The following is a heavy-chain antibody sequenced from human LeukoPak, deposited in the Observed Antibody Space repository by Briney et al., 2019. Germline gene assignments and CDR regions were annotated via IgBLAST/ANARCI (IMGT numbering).Heavy chain of an antibody. D-gene: IGHD3-16*01. CDR1: GDSFSSNSAA. J-gene: IGHJ3*02. CDR2: TYYRSKLYN. CDR3: ARVWSRLHAFDI. Sequence: SQTLSLTCAISGDSFSSNSAAWNWLRQSPSRGLEWLGRTYYRSKLYNDYAVSVKSRITINPDTSKNQFSLQLNSVTPEDTAVYYCARVWSRLHAFDIWGQGTMVTVSS. V-gene: IGHV6-1*01.